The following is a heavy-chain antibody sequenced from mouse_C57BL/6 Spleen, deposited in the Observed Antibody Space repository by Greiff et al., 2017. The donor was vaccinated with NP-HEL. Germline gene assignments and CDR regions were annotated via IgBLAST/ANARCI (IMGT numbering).Heavy chain of an antibody. D-gene: IGHD2-1*01. CDR3: ARDCNYVGGSLMDY. Sequence: VHLVESGPELVKPGASVKISCKASGYAFSSSWMNWVKQRPGKGLEWIGRIYPGDGDTKYNGKFKGKATLTADKSSSTAYMQLSSLTSEDSAVYFCARDCNYVGGSLMDYWGQGTSVTVSS. CDR2: IYPGDGDT. J-gene: IGHJ4*01. CDR1: GYAFSSSW. V-gene: IGHV1-82*01.